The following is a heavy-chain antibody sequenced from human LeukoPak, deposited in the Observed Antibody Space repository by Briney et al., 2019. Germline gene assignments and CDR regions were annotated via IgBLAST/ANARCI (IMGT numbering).Heavy chain of an antibody. D-gene: IGHD6-13*01. J-gene: IGHJ6*02. CDR1: GGTISSYN. CDR2: IYFSGST. Sequence: PSETLSLTCTVSGGTISSYNWSWIRQPPGKGLEWIGYIYFSGSTNYNPSLTIRVTISVDTSKTQFSLKLSSVTAADTAVDCCARDPGYSSSWYPYYYYGMDVWGQGTTVTVSS. CDR3: ARDPGYSSSWYPYYYYGMDV. V-gene: IGHV4-59*01.